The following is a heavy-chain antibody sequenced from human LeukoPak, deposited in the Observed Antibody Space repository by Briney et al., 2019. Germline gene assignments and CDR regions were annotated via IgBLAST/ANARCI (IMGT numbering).Heavy chain of an antibody. V-gene: IGHV4-30-4*01. Sequence: PSQTLSLTCTVSGGSISSGDYYWSWIRQPPGKGLEWIGYIYYSGSTYYNPSLKSRVTISVDTSKNQFSLKLSSVTAADTAVYYCARHLTYYYDSRRLRYFDYWGQGTLVTVSS. J-gene: IGHJ4*02. CDR1: GGSISSGDYY. CDR3: ARHLTYYYDSRRLRYFDY. D-gene: IGHD3-22*01. CDR2: IYYSGST.